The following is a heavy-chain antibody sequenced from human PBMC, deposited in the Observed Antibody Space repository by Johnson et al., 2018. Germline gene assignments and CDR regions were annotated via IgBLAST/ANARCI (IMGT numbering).Heavy chain of an antibody. CDR3: ARALEGFHD. V-gene: IGHV3-30*03. J-gene: IGHJ4*02. CDR1: GFTFSTYA. CDR2: ISYDGSNK. Sequence: QVQLVQSGGGVVQPGRSLRLSCTASGFTFSTYAIHWVRQAPGKGLEWVAVISYDGSNKNYADSVKGRFTISRDNSKNTLYLQMNSLRAEDTAVYYCARALEGFHDWGQGTLVTVSS.